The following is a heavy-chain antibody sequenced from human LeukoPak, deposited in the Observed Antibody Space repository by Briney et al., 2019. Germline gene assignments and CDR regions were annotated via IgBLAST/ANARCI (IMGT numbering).Heavy chain of an antibody. J-gene: IGHJ3*02. CDR2: IYESGST. Sequence: SQTLSLTCTVSGGSISSGGYSWNWIRQPPGEGLEWIGYIYESGSTYYNPSLKSRVTMSVDRSKNQFFLDLSSVTAADTAVYYCVRDDYGDKNAFDIWGQGTMVTVSS. V-gene: IGHV4-30-2*01. CDR3: VRDDYGDKNAFDI. CDR1: GGSISSGGYS. D-gene: IGHD4-23*01.